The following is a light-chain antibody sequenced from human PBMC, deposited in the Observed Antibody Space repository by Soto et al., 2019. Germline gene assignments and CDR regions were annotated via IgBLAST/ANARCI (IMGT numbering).Light chain of an antibody. J-gene: IGLJ3*02. CDR2: GDN. Sequence: QPVLTQPPSVSGAPGQRVTISCTGSSSNIGAGYDVHWYQQFPGTAPKLLMYGDNNRPLGVPDRFSGSKSGTSASLAITGLQAEDEADYYCHSYDSSLSNSLFGGGTKLTVL. CDR1: SSNIGAGYD. V-gene: IGLV1-40*01. CDR3: HSYDSSLSNSL.